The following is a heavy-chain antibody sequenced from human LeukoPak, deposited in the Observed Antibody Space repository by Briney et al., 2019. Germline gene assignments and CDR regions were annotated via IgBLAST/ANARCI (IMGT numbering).Heavy chain of an antibody. D-gene: IGHD5-24*01. CDR1: GYTFTGYY. J-gene: IGHJ4*02. V-gene: IGHV1-2*02. CDR2: INPNSGGT. CDR3: ARDLDGYNYNFDY. Sequence: ASVKVSCKASGYTFTGYYMHWVRQAPGQGLEWMGWINPNSGGTNYAQKFQGRVTMTRDTSISTAYMELSRLRSDDTAVYYCARDLDGYNYNFDYWGQGTLVTVSS.